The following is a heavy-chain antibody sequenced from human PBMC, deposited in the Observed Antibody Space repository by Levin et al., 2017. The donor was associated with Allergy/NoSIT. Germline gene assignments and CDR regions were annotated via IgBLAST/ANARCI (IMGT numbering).Heavy chain of an antibody. J-gene: IGHJ6*02. Sequence: SETLSLTCTVSGGSISSYYWSWIRQPPGKGLEWIGYMHYSGSTNYNPSLKSRVTISVDTSKNQFSLKLSSVTAAATAVYYCARRGKIPPDYYYYGMDVWGQGTTVTVSS. CDR2: MHYSGST. CDR3: ARRGKIPPDYYYYGMDV. CDR1: GGSISSYY. D-gene: IGHD2-2*01. V-gene: IGHV4-59*08.